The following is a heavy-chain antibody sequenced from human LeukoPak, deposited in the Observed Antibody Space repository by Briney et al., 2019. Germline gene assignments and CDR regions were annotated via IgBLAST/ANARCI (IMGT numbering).Heavy chain of an antibody. CDR3: VEIAAAAPFDC. D-gene: IGHD6-13*01. J-gene: IGHJ4*02. CDR1: GFTFSSYA. V-gene: IGHV3-23*01. CDR2: ISGSGDRT. Sequence: GGSLRLSCAASGFTFSSYAMNWVRQAPGKGLEWVSRISGSGDRTYHADSVKGRFTISRDNSRNMLYLQMNNLRAEDTAIYYCVEIAAAAPFDCWGQGTLVTVSS.